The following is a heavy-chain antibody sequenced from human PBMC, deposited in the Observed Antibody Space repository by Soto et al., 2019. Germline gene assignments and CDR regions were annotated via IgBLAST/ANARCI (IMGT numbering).Heavy chain of an antibody. Sequence: HPGGSLRLSCTASGFTFGDYAMSWFRQAPGKGLEWVGFIRSKAYGGTTEYAASVKGRFTISRDDSKSIAYLQMNSLKTEDTAVYYCTRDTIEPVTLYYYYGMDVWGQGTTVTVSS. CDR3: TRDTIEPVTLYYYYGMDV. CDR1: GFTFGDYA. V-gene: IGHV3-49*03. D-gene: IGHD4-17*01. J-gene: IGHJ6*02. CDR2: IRSKAYGGTT.